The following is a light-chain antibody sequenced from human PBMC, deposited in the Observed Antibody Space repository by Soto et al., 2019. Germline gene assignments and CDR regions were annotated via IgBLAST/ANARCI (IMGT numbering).Light chain of an antibody. CDR2: VAS. CDR1: QGISNY. Sequence: DIQMTQSPSSLSASVGDRVTITCRASQGISNYLAWYQQQPGKVPKLLIYVASTLQSGVPSRFSGSGSGTDFTLTISSLQPEDVATYYCQKYNSAPWTYGQGTKVEIK. V-gene: IGKV1-27*01. J-gene: IGKJ1*01. CDR3: QKYNSAPWT.